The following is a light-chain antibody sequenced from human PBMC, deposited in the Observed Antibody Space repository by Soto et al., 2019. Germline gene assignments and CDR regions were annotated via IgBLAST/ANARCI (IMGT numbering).Light chain of an antibody. V-gene: IGKV1-39*01. CDR3: QQSYSSPYT. Sequence: DIQMTQSPASLSASVGDRVIITCRASQPIRTYLNWYQQKPGKAPKLLIYAASNLQSGVPSRFSGSGSGTEFTLTISSLQPEDFATYSCQQSYSSPYTFGQGTKLEIK. CDR1: QPIRTY. CDR2: AAS. J-gene: IGKJ2*01.